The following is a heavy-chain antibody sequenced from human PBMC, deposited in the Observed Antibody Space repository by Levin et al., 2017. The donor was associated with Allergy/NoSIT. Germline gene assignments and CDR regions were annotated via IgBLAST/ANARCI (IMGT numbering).Heavy chain of an antibody. CDR1: GGSISSGGYY. J-gene: IGHJ4*02. CDR3: ARIGYSYGRPFDY. V-gene: IGHV4-31*03. D-gene: IGHD5-18*01. Sequence: LRLSCTVSGGSISSGGYYWSWIRQHPGKGLEWIGYIYYSGSTYYNPSLKSRVTISVDTSKNQFSLKLSSVTAADTAVYYCARIGYSYGRPFDYWGQGTLVTVSS. CDR2: IYYSGST.